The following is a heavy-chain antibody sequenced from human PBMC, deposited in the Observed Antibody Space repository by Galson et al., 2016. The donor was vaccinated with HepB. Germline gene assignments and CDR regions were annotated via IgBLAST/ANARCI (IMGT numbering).Heavy chain of an antibody. CDR2: IYYSGST. CDR3: AREPDFWSGYRWFDP. Sequence: SETLSLTCTVSGGSVSSGRYYWSWIRQPPGKGLEWIGYIYYSGSTNHNPSLKSRVNISEDTSKNQFSLKLTSVTAADTAVYYCAREPDFWSGYRWFDPWGQGTLVTVSS. V-gene: IGHV4-61*01. D-gene: IGHD3-3*01. CDR1: GGSVSSGRYY. J-gene: IGHJ5*02.